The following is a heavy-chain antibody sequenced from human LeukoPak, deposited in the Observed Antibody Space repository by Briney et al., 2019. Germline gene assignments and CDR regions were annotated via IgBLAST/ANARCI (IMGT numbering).Heavy chain of an antibody. Sequence: PGGSLRLSCAASGFTFSSYEMNWVRRAPGKGLEWVSYISSSGSTIYYADSVKGRFTISRDNAKNSLYLQMNSLRAEDTAVYYCARVGLGASLDAFDIWGQGTMVTVSS. D-gene: IGHD3-10*01. J-gene: IGHJ3*02. CDR3: ARVGLGASLDAFDI. CDR2: ISSSGSTI. V-gene: IGHV3-48*03. CDR1: GFTFSSYE.